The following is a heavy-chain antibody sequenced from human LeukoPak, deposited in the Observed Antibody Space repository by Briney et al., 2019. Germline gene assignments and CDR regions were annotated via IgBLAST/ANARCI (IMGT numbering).Heavy chain of an antibody. CDR1: GGSVTSGSYY. Sequence: SETLSLTCTVSGGSVTSGSYYWSWIRQPPGKGLEWIGEINHSGSTNYNPSLKSRVTISVDTSKNQFSLKLSSVTAADTAVYYCARDRLRAYIGRNFDYWGQGTLVTVSS. CDR3: ARDRLRAYIGRNFDY. CDR2: INHSGST. J-gene: IGHJ4*02. V-gene: IGHV4-39*07. D-gene: IGHD1-26*01.